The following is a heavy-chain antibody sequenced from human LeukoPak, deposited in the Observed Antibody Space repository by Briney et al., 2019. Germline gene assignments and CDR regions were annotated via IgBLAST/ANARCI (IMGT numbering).Heavy chain of an antibody. D-gene: IGHD4-11*01. CDR1: GFTFSSYG. CDR3: AKTYYSNYYFDY. CDR2: IRYDGSNK. J-gene: IGHJ4*02. V-gene: IGHV3-30*02. Sequence: PGGSLRLSCAAPGFTFSSYGMHWVRQAPGKGLEWVAFIRYDGSNKYYADSVKGRFTISRDNSKNTLYLQMNSLRAEDTAVYYCAKTYYSNYYFDYWGQGTLVTVSS.